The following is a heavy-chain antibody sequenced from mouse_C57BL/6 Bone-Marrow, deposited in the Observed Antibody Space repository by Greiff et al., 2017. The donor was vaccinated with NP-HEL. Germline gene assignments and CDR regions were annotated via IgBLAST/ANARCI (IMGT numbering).Heavy chain of an antibody. CDR2: IDPENGDT. CDR3: TTYYYGSSPYYAMDY. J-gene: IGHJ4*01. Sequence: VQLQQSGAELVRPGASVKLSCTASGFNIKDDYMHWVKQRPEQGLEWIGWIDPENGDTDYASKFQGKATITADTSSNTAYLQLSSLTSEDTAVYYCTTYYYGSSPYYAMDYWGQGTSVTVSS. V-gene: IGHV14-4*01. CDR1: GFNIKDDY. D-gene: IGHD1-1*01.